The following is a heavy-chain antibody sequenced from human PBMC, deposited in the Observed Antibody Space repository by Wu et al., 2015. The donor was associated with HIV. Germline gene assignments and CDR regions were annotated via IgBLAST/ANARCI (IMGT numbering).Heavy chain of an antibody. Sequence: QVQLLQSGAEVRKPGASVRVSCKTSGYIFTDYYINWVRQAPGHGLEWMGWINPNSGGTKYAQKFQGRFTMTRDTSISTVYMELSRLTSDDTAVYYCAKVVAARVATYYFDYWGQGTLVTVSS. CDR1: GYIFTDYY. CDR2: INPNSGGT. V-gene: IGHV1-2*02. CDR3: AKVVAARVATYYFDY. D-gene: IGHD6-6*01. J-gene: IGHJ4*02.